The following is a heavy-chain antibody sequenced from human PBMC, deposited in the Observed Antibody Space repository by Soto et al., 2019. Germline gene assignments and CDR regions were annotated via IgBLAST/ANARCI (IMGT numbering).Heavy chain of an antibody. V-gene: IGHV1-46*01. CDR1: GYTFTSYY. J-gene: IGHJ6*02. D-gene: IGHD3-16*01. Sequence: ASVKVSCKASGYTFTSYYMHWVRQAPGQGLEWMGIINPSGGSTSYAQKFQGRVTMTRDTSTSTVYMELSSLRSEDTAVYYCARGPQHAFGGNYYYYGMDVWGQGTTVTVSS. CDR3: ARGPQHAFGGNYYYYGMDV. CDR2: INPSGGST.